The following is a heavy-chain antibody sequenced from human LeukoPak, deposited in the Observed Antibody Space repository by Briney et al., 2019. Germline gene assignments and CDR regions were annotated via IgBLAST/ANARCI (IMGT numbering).Heavy chain of an antibody. CDR3: AREKYDFWSGHEFDY. CDR1: GFTFSSYS. J-gene: IGHJ4*02. D-gene: IGHD3-3*01. Sequence: GESLRLSCAASGFTFSSYSMNWVRQAPGKGLEWVSSISSSSSYIYYADSVKGRFTISRDNAKNSLYLQMNSLRAEDTAVYYCAREKYDFWSGHEFDYWGQGTLVTVSS. V-gene: IGHV3-21*01. CDR2: ISSSSSYI.